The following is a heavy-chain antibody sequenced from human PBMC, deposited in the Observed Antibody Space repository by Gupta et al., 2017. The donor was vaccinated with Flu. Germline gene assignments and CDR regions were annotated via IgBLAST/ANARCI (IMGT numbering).Heavy chain of an antibody. D-gene: IGHD3-10*01. V-gene: IGHV3-33*01. CDR1: GFTFSSYG. CDR2: IWYDGSNK. Sequence: QVQLVESGGGVVQPGRSLRLSCAASGFTFSSYGLPWVRQAPGKGRGWVAVIWYDGSNKYYADSVKGRFTISRDNSKNTLYLQMNSLRAEDTAVYYCAREGFFRGGNYYYYGMDVWGQGTTVTVSS. J-gene: IGHJ6*02. CDR3: AREGFFRGGNYYYYGMDV.